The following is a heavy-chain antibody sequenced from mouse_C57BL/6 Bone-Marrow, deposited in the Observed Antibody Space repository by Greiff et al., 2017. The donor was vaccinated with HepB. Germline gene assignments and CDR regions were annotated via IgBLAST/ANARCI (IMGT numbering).Heavy chain of an antibody. Sequence: DVKLVESGGGLVKPGGSLKLSCAASGFTFSDYGMHWVRQAPEKGLEWVAYISSGSSTIYYADTVKGRFTISRDNAKNTLFLQMTSLRSEDTAMYYCARETIYGYYDDYWGQGTTLTVSS. CDR1: GFTFSDYG. CDR3: ARETIYGYYDDY. D-gene: IGHD2-2*01. J-gene: IGHJ2*01. V-gene: IGHV5-17*01. CDR2: ISSGSSTI.